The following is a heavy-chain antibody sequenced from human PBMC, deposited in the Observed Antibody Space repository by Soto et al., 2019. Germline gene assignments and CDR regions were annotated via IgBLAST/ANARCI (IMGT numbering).Heavy chain of an antibody. V-gene: IGHV3-30-3*01. D-gene: IGHD3-10*01. CDR2: ISYDGSNK. J-gene: IGHJ6*02. CDR3: ARETTFYYGSGSYAYYGMDV. Sequence: QVQLVESGGGVGQPGRSLTLSCAASGFTFSDSSMHWVRQAPGKGLEWVAVISYDGSNKYYADSAKGRFTISRDNSKNTLDLQMNSLRPEDTAVYYCARETTFYYGSGSYAYYGMDVWGQGTTVAVSS. CDR1: GFTFSDSS.